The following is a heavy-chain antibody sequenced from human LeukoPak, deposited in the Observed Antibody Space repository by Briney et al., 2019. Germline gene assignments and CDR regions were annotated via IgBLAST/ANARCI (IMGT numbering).Heavy chain of an antibody. CDR3: ARPSGVYAFFNY. CDR1: VGSFSGYF. Sequence: SETLSLTCAVYVGSFSGYFWSWIRQPPGRGLGWVGEINHSGSTNYNPSLKSRVTISVDTSKNQFSLKLSSVTAAGTAVYYCARPSGVYAFFNYWGQGTLVTVSS. V-gene: IGHV4-34*01. CDR2: INHSGST. D-gene: IGHD2-8*01. J-gene: IGHJ4*02.